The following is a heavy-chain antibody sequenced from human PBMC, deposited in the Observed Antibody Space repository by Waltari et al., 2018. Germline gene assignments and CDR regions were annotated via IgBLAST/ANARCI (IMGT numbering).Heavy chain of an antibody. Sequence: EVQLVESGGGLVQPGGSLRLSCAASGFNISRHWMHWVRQGPGKGLVWVSRIEHDGSSPIYADSAKGRFTISRDNSKNTVYLQMNGLRAEDTAVYYCARGTYYYDNAGPYFDSWGQGILVTVSS. V-gene: IGHV3-74*01. J-gene: IGHJ5*01. CDR2: IEHDGSSP. CDR1: GFNISRHW. CDR3: ARGTYYYDNAGPYFDS. D-gene: IGHD3-22*01.